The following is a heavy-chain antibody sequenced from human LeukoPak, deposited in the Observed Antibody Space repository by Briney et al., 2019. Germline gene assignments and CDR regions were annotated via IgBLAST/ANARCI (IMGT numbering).Heavy chain of an antibody. Sequence: PGGSLRLSCAASGFTFSSYDMHWVRQATGKGLEWVSAIGTAGDTYYPGSVKGRFTISRENAKNSLYLQMNSLRAGDTAVYYCARSTPRYSSPGAFDIWGQGTMVTVSP. CDR1: GFTFSSYD. D-gene: IGHD2-21*01. CDR2: IGTAGDT. V-gene: IGHV3-13*01. CDR3: ARSTPRYSSPGAFDI. J-gene: IGHJ3*02.